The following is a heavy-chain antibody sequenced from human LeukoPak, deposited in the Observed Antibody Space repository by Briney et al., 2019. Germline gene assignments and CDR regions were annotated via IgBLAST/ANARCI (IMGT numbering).Heavy chain of an antibody. V-gene: IGHV3-7*01. Sequence: GGSLRLSCAASGFTLSSYWMSWVRQAPGRGLEWVANIKRDGSEKYYVDSVKGRFSISRDNAKNSLYLQMNSLRVEDTAVYYCVRDDGATKPCWGQGTLVTVSS. D-gene: IGHD1-26*01. CDR3: VRDDGATKPC. CDR1: GFTLSSYW. J-gene: IGHJ4*02. CDR2: IKRDGSEK.